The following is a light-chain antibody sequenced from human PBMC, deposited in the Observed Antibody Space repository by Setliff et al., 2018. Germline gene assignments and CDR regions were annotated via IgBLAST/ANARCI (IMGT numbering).Light chain of an antibody. V-gene: IGLV2-14*01. Sequence: QSALAQPASVSGSPGQSITISCTGTSSDVGGYNYVSWYQQHPGKAPKLILSDVNNRPSGLSGRFSGSKSGNTASLTISGLQTEDEAVYYCSSNTNSATLFVFGGGTKVTVL. CDR1: SSDVGGYNY. CDR2: DVN. CDR3: SSNTNSATLFV. J-gene: IGLJ2*01.